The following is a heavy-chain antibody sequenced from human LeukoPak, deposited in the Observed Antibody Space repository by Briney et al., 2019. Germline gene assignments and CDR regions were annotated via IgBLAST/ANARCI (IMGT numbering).Heavy chain of an antibody. CDR3: ARGLGVAARPSYYGMDV. CDR2: INHSGST. D-gene: IGHD6-6*01. Sequence: PSETLSLTCAVYGGSFSGYYWSWIRQPPGKGLEWIGEINHSGSTNCNPSLKSRVTISVDTSKNQFSLKLSSVTAADTAVYYCARGLGVAARPSYYGMDVWGQGTTVTVSS. CDR1: GGSFSGYY. J-gene: IGHJ6*02. V-gene: IGHV4-34*01.